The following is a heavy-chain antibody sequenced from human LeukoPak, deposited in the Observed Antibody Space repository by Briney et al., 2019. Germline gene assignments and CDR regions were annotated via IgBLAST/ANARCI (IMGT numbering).Heavy chain of an antibody. CDR3: AKLWDSGTYFYFDY. V-gene: IGHV3-23*01. J-gene: IGHJ4*02. CDR1: GFTFSSYA. Sequence: GGSLRLSCAASGFTFSSYAMSWVRQAPGKGLDWVATISGSGGSTYYADSVKGRFTISRDNSKNTLYLQMNSLRAEDTAAYYCAKLWDSGTYFYFDYWGQGPLVTVSS. D-gene: IGHD1-26*01. CDR2: ISGSGGST.